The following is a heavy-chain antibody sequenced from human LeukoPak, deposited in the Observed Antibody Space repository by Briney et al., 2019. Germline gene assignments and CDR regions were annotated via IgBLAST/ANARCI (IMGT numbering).Heavy chain of an antibody. J-gene: IGHJ6*02. CDR2: IKEDGSEK. CDR1: GLTFSSYW. Sequence: GGSLRLSCSASGLTFSSYWMSWVRQAPGKGLEWVANIKEDGSEKYYGDSVKGRFTISRDNAKNSLYLQMNSLRAEDTAVYYCARDSAPLLSYYYGMDVWGQGTTVTVSS. D-gene: IGHD2-2*01. CDR3: ARDSAPLLSYYYGMDV. V-gene: IGHV3-7*04.